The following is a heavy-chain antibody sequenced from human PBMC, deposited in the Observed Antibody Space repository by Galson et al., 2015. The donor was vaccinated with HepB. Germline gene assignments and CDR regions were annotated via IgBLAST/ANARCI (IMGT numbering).Heavy chain of an antibody. CDR1: GGTFSSYG. Sequence: SVKVSCKASGGTFSSYGISWVRQAPGQGLEWMGGIIPIFNTTKHAQKFQGRVTITADESTNTAYMELSSLSFEDTAVYYCTGLSKFRVLADACDIWGQGTMVTVSS. J-gene: IGHJ3*02. V-gene: IGHV1-69*13. CDR3: TGLSKFRVLADACDI. CDR2: IIPIFNTT. D-gene: IGHD3-3*01.